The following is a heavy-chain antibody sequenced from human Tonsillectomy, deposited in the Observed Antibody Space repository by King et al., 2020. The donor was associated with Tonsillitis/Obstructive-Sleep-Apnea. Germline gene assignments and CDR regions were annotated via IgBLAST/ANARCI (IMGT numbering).Heavy chain of an antibody. CDR3: AHLSTTVSHDY. J-gene: IGHJ4*02. CDR1: GFSLSTSGVG. D-gene: IGHD4-17*01. Sequence: TLKESGPTLVKPTQTLTLTCTFSGFSLSTSGVGVGWIRQPPGQALEWLALIYWDDDKRYSPSLKSRLTITKDTSENQVVLTMTNMDPVDTATYYCAHLSTTVSHDYWGQGTLVTVSS. CDR2: IYWDDDK. V-gene: IGHV2-5*02.